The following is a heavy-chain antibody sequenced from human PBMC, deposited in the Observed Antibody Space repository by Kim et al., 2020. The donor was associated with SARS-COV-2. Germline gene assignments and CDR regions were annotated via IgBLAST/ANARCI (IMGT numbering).Heavy chain of an antibody. Sequence: SVKVSCKASGYTFSSYSINWVRQAPGQGLEWMGGVSPIFGTANYAQKFQGRVTITADESTSTAYMELSSLRSEDTAVYYCAMGDILTGLPHEYYYYYGMDVWGQGTPVTVSS. J-gene: IGHJ6*02. V-gene: IGHV1-69*13. CDR1: GYTFSSYS. D-gene: IGHD3-9*01. CDR2: VSPIFGTA. CDR3: AMGDILTGLPHEYYYYYGMDV.